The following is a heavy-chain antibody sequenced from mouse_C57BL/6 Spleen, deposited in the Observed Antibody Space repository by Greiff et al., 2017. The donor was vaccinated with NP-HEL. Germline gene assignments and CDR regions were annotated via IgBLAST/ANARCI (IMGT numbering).Heavy chain of an antibody. CDR3: TTITTVVDAMDY. CDR2: IDPENGDT. Sequence: EVKVVESGAELVRPGASVKLSCTASGFNIKDDYMHWVKQRPEQGLEWIGWIDPENGDTEYASKFQGKATITADTSSNTAYLQLSSLTSEDTAVYYCTTITTVVDAMDYWGQGTSVTVSS. J-gene: IGHJ4*01. D-gene: IGHD1-1*01. V-gene: IGHV14-4*01. CDR1: GFNIKDDY.